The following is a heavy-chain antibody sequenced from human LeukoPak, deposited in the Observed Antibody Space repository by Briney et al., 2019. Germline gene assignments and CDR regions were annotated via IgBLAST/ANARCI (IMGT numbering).Heavy chain of an antibody. D-gene: IGHD4-23*01. CDR2: IYCSGLT. CDR1: GASLCTYY. V-gene: IGHV4-59*01. CDR3: ARARPSRAVVTPYDAFDI. J-gene: IGHJ3*02. Sequence: PSETLSLTCAVSGASLCTYYWSWIRQAPGKGLEWIGYIYCSGLTRFNPSLSSRLSMSVDTSKNQFSLSLRSATAADTAVYYCARARPSRAVVTPYDAFDIWGQGTMVTVSS.